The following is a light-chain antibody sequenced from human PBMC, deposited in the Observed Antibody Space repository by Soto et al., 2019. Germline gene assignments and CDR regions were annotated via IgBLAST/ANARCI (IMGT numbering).Light chain of an antibody. CDR3: QQSYNTPFT. CDR1: ETTANY. Sequence: IQMTQSPSSLSASVGDRVTITCRASETTANYLNWYQQKPGKAPKLLIRAASRLESGVPARFSGSGSGTDFTLNISSLQPEDVATYYCQQSYNTPFTFGPGTKVDV. V-gene: IGKV1-39*01. CDR2: AAS. J-gene: IGKJ3*01.